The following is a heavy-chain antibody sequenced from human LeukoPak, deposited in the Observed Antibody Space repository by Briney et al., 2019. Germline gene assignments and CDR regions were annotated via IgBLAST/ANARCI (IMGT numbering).Heavy chain of an antibody. V-gene: IGHV4-4*07. CDR2: IYTSGST. D-gene: IGHD3-10*01. Sequence: SETLSLTCTVSGGSISSYYWSWIWQPAGKGLEWIGRIYTSGSTNYNPSLKSRVTMSVDTSKNQFSLKLSSVTAADTAVYYCAREGLLCPRHYYYFDYWGQGTLVTVSS. CDR3: AREGLLCPRHYYYFDY. J-gene: IGHJ4*02. CDR1: GGSISSYY.